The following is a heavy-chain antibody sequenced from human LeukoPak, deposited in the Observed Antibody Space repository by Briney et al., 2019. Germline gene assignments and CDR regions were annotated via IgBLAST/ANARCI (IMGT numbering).Heavy chain of an antibody. CDR1: GYSFTSYY. D-gene: IGHD1-26*01. J-gene: IGHJ4*02. CDR3: ARMGLRSGSRDY. V-gene: IGHV5-51*01. Sequence: KTGASLKISSNGSGYSFTSYYIGWVRQMPGKGLEWMGIIYPGGSDIRYNPSFQGQVTISADKSISTAYLQWSSLKASDTAMYYCARMGLRSGSRDYWGQGTLVTVSS. CDR2: IYPGGSDI.